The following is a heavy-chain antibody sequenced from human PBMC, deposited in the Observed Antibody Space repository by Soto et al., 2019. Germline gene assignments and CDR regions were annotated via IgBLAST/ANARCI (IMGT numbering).Heavy chain of an antibody. Sequence: SETLSLTCPFSGGSISSSSYYWGWIRQPPGKGLEWIGSIYYSGSTYYNPSLKSRVTISVDTSKNQFSLKLSSVTAADTAVYYCARSGSGHDYRPIDYWGQGTLVTVSS. CDR1: GGSISSSSYY. D-gene: IGHD5-12*01. CDR2: IYYSGST. V-gene: IGHV4-39*01. CDR3: ARSGSGHDYRPIDY. J-gene: IGHJ4*02.